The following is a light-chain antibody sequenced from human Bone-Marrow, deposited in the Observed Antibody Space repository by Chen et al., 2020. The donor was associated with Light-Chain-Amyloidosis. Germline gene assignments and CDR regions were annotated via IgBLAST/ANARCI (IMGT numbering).Light chain of an antibody. Sequence: SELTQPPSVSVSPGQTARITCSGDDLPTKYAYWYQQKPGQAPVLVIHRDTERPSGISERFSGSSSGTTATLTISGVQAEDEADYHCQSADSSGTYEVIFGGGTKPTVL. CDR3: QSADSSGTYEVI. J-gene: IGLJ2*01. CDR2: RDT. CDR1: DLPTKY. V-gene: IGLV3-25*03.